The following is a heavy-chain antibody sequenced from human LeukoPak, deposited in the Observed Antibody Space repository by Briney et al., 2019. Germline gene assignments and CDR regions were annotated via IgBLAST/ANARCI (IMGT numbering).Heavy chain of an antibody. D-gene: IGHD6-13*01. J-gene: IGHJ4*02. CDR1: GFIFSDYY. CDR2: IGSRDSTI. CDR3: AKGRCGDSSCWYFDA. Sequence: GGSLRLSCAASGFIFSDYYMSWIRQAPGKGLEWVSYIGSRDSTIYYADSVKGRFTISRDDSQNTVYLQMNSVRAEDTAIYFCAKGRCGDSSCWYFDAWAKGTRVTVSS. V-gene: IGHV3-11*01.